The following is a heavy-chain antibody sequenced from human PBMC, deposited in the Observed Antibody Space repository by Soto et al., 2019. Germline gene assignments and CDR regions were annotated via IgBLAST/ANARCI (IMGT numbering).Heavy chain of an antibody. CDR3: ARRTSSAWYFCDY. J-gene: IGHJ4*02. D-gene: IGHD6-19*01. Sequence: SETLSLTCTVSGGSINSGGYSWTWIRQPPGKGLEWIGFIYHTGTTYYNPSLKSRVTISVDRSKNQFSLKLNSVTAADTAVYYCARRTSSAWYFCDYWGLGTLVTVSS. V-gene: IGHV4-30-2*01. CDR2: IYHTGTT. CDR1: GGSINSGGYS.